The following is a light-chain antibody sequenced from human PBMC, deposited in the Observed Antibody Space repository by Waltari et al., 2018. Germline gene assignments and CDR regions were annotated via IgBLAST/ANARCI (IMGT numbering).Light chain of an antibody. V-gene: IGKV1-5*03. CDR2: KAS. Sequence: DIQMTQSPSTLSASIGDRVTISCRASQSIADRLAWYQQKPGQPPKLLIHKASTLQGGVPSRFSGSGSGTEFTLTITSLQPDDSATYYCQQYSRFSTFGQGTKVVIK. CDR3: QQYSRFST. CDR1: QSIADR. J-gene: IGKJ1*01.